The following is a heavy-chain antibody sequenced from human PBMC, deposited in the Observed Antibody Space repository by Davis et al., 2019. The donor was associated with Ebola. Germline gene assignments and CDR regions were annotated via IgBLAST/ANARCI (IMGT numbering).Heavy chain of an antibody. CDR3: AREMGDSSFGY. V-gene: IGHV4-59*01. CDR1: GGSISSYY. J-gene: IGHJ4*02. D-gene: IGHD2-21*02. CDR2: IYYSGST. Sequence: MPSETLSLTCTVSGGSISSYYWSWIRQPPGKGLEWIGYIYYSGSTNYNPSLKSRVTISVDTSKNQFSLKLSSVTAADTAVYYCAREMGDSSFGYWGQGTLVTVSS.